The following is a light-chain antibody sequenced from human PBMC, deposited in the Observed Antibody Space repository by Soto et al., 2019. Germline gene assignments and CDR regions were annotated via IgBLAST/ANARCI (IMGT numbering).Light chain of an antibody. Sequence: QSVLTQPPSASETPGRRVSISCSGGSSNIGENTVNWYQQVPGTAPKLLIYSNDQRPSGVPDRFSGSRSGTSASLAISGRRSEDEAEYYCAAWDDSLNGAVFGGGTKVTVL. V-gene: IGLV1-44*01. CDR3: AAWDDSLNGAV. J-gene: IGLJ2*01. CDR2: SND. CDR1: SSNIGENT.